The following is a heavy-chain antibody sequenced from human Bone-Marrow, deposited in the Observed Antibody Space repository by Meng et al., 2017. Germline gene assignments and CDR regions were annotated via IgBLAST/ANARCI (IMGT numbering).Heavy chain of an antibody. D-gene: IGHD1-26*01. CDR2: TSRDGSDT. CDR3: AAAWELLPPGY. V-gene: IGHV3-74*01. J-gene: IGHJ4*02. Sequence: VQLVESGGGLVQPGGSLRLSCAASGFTISTYWLHWVRQAPGKGLVWVSRTSRDGSDTVYADSVKGRFTMSRDNAKNTLYLQMNSLRAEDTAVYYCAAAWELLPPGYWGQGTLVTVSS. CDR1: GFTISTYW.